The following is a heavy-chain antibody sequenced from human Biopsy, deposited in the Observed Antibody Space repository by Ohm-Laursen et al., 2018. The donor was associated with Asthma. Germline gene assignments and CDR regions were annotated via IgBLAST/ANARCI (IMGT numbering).Heavy chain of an antibody. CDR3: ARARETTNYGDSDFDI. D-gene: IGHD2-8*01. J-gene: IGHJ4*02. V-gene: IGHV1-46*02. CDR2: INPSGAGT. CDR1: GFSFDNYF. Sequence: GSSVKVSCKASGFSFDNYFMHWVRQAPGQGLEWMGIINPSGAGTRYAEKFRGRLIVTRDASTRTAFMDLSSLRSDDTAIYFCARARETTNYGDSDFDIWGQGTLITVSS.